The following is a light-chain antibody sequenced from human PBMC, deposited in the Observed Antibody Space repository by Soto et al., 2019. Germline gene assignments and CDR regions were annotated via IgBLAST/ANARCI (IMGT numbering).Light chain of an antibody. CDR1: QDIGDY. Sequence: DIQMTQSPSSLSASIGDRVTITCQASQDIGDYLHWYQQKPGKAPKLLIYAASNLEPGVPSRFSGSGSGTDFSLTISSLQPEDIATYYCQQYDILPPFTFGPGTKVDI. V-gene: IGKV1-33*01. CDR2: AAS. CDR3: QQYDILPPFT. J-gene: IGKJ3*01.